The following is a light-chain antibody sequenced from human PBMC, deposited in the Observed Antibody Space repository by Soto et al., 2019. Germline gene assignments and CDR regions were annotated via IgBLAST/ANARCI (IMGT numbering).Light chain of an antibody. Sequence: EIVMTQSPATLSVSPGERATLSCRASQSVNSNLAWYQHKPGQAPRLLIYGASTRATGIPARFSGSGSGTEFTLTISSLQSEDFAVYSCQQYNNWPAYTFGQGTKVDIK. CDR1: QSVNSN. CDR3: QQYNNWPAYT. J-gene: IGKJ2*01. CDR2: GAS. V-gene: IGKV3-15*01.